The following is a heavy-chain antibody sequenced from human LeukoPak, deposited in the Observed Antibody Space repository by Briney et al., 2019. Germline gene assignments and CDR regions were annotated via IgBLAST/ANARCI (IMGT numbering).Heavy chain of an antibody. D-gene: IGHD6-19*01. Sequence: GGSLRLSCAASGFTFSSYGMHWVRQAPGKGLEWVAFIRYDGNNKYYADSVKGRFTISRDNSKNTLYLQMNSLRAEDTAVYYCARGFRGWYYFDYWGQGTLVTVSS. CDR2: IRYDGNNK. CDR3: ARGFRGWYYFDY. J-gene: IGHJ4*02. CDR1: GFTFSSYG. V-gene: IGHV3-30*02.